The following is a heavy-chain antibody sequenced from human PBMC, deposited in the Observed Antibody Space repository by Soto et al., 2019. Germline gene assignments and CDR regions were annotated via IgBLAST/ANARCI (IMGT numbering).Heavy chain of an antibody. Sequence: SETLSLTCAVYGGSFSGYYWSWIRQPPGKGLEWIGEINHSGSTNYNPSLKSRVTISVDTSKNQFSLKLSSVTAADTAVYYCARGYRARPNCCDPWGKGTLVTVSS. J-gene: IGHJ5*02. D-gene: IGHD4-4*01. V-gene: IGHV4-34*01. CDR1: GGSFSGYY. CDR3: ARGYRARPNCCDP. CDR2: INHSGST.